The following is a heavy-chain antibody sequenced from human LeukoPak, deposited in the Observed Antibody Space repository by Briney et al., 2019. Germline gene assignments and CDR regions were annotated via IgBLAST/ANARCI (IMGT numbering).Heavy chain of an antibody. J-gene: IGHJ5*02. D-gene: IGHD2-2*01. CDR1: GGTFSSYA. CDR2: IIPNFGTA. Sequence: ASVKVSCKASGGTFSSYAISWVRQAPGQGLEWMGGIIPNFGTANYAQKFQGRVTITADESTSTAYMELSSLRSEDTAVYYCARPYCSNTSCYRFHWFDPWGQGTLVTVSS. V-gene: IGHV1-69*13. CDR3: ARPYCSNTSCYRFHWFDP.